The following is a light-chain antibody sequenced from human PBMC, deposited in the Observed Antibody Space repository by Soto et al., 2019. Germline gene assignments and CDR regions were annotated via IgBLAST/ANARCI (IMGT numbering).Light chain of an antibody. Sequence: NFMLTQPHSVSESPGKTVTISCTRSSGSIASNYVQWYQQRPGSAPTTVIYEDNQRPSGVPDRFSGSIDSSSNSASLTISGLKTEDEADYYCQSYDSRNLVVFGGRTKVTVL. CDR2: EDN. CDR1: SGSIASNY. J-gene: IGLJ2*01. V-gene: IGLV6-57*04. CDR3: QSYDSRNLVV.